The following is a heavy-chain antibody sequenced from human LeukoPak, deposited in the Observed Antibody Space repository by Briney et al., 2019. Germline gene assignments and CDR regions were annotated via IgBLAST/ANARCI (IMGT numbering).Heavy chain of an antibody. CDR2: IRSKAYAGTT. J-gene: IGHJ4*02. V-gene: IGHV3-49*04. CDR1: GFTFGDYA. Sequence: GGSLRLSCTASGFTFGDYAMSWVRQAPGKGLEWVGFIRSKAYAGTTEYAASVKGRFTISRDDSKSIAYLQMNSLKTEDTAVYYCTRDTGDGFDYWGQGTLVTVSS. CDR3: TRDTGDGFDY. D-gene: IGHD7-27*01.